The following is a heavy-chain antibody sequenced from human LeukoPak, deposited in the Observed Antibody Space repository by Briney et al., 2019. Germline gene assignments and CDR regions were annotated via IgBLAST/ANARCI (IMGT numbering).Heavy chain of an antibody. J-gene: IGHJ6*03. Sequence: PGGSLRLSCAASGFTFSSYSMNWVRQSPGKGLEWVSYITSYSSTVYYADSVKGRFTISRDNAKNSLYLQMNSLRAEDTAVYYCARANDNYYYYYMDVWGKGTTVTISS. CDR3: ARANDNYYYYYMDV. D-gene: IGHD3-9*01. CDR2: ITSYSSTV. V-gene: IGHV3-48*01. CDR1: GFTFSSYS.